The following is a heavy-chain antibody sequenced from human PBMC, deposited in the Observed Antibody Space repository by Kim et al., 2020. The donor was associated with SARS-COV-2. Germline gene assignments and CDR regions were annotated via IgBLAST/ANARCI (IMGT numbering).Heavy chain of an antibody. CDR2: ISSSSSYI. V-gene: IGHV3-21*01. J-gene: IGHJ4*02. D-gene: IGHD3-22*01. Sequence: GGSLRLSCAASGFTFSSYSMNWVRQAPGKGLEWVSSISSSSSYIYYADSVKGRFTISRDNAKNSLYLQMDSLRAEDTAVYYWARDPPSRPMIVVAPVDYWGEGTLVTVSS. CDR1: GFTFSSYS. CDR3: ARDPPSRPMIVVAPVDY.